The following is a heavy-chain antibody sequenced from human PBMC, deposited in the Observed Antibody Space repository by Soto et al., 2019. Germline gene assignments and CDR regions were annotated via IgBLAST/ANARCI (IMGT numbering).Heavy chain of an antibody. Sequence: GGPLRLSCAASGFTLSGSAMHWVRQASGKGLEWVGRIRSKANSYATAYAASVKGRFTISRDDSKNTAYLQMNSLKTEDTAVYYCTSCSGGSCRPFRWFDPWGQGTLVTVSS. D-gene: IGHD2-15*01. CDR2: IRSKANSYAT. CDR3: TSCSGGSCRPFRWFDP. J-gene: IGHJ5*02. V-gene: IGHV3-73*01. CDR1: GFTLSGSA.